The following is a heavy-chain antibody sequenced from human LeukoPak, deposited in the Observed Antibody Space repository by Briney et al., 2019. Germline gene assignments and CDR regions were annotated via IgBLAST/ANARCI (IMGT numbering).Heavy chain of an antibody. D-gene: IGHD3-22*01. Sequence: SETLSLTCTVSGGSINTYYWSWIRQPPGKGLEWIGYIYYSGSTDYNPSLKSRVTISVDTSRNQFSLKLSSVTAADTAVYYCARDLPDYYDSSGYYRRSNAFEIWGQGTMVTVSS. CDR3: ARDLPDYYDSSGYYRRSNAFEI. CDR1: GGSINTYY. J-gene: IGHJ3*02. CDR2: IYYSGST. V-gene: IGHV4-59*01.